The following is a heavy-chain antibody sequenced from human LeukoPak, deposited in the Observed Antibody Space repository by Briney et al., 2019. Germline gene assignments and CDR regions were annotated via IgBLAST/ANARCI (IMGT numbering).Heavy chain of an antibody. CDR3: ARDRGDTANSARSALDY. V-gene: IGHV3-23*01. Sequence: GGSLRLSCAASGFTFSSYAMSWVRQAPGKGLEWVSAIGGSGSRRYHADSVKGRFTISRDNSKNTLYLQMNSLRAEDTAVYYCARDRGDTANSARSALDYWGQGTLVTVSS. D-gene: IGHD5-18*01. J-gene: IGHJ4*02. CDR1: GFTFSSYA. CDR2: IGGSGSRR.